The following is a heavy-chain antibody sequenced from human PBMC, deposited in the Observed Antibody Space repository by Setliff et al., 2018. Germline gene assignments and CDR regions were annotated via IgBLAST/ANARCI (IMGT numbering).Heavy chain of an antibody. V-gene: IGHV1-18*01. J-gene: IGHJ5*02. CDR3: ARAPLMVVVPPDAHRFDP. D-gene: IGHD2-2*01. Sequence: ASVKVSCKASGYSFINYGITWVRQAPGQGLEWMGWISLYKSDTNYAQKFQGRVSMTTDTSTSTAYMELRNLRSDDTALYYCARAPLMVVVPPDAHRFDPWGQGTLVTVS. CDR1: GYSFINYG. CDR2: ISLYKSDT.